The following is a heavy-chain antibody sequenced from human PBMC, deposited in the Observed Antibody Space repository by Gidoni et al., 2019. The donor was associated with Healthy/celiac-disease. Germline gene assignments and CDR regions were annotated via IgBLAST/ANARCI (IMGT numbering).Heavy chain of an antibody. CDR2: INQDGSEK. CDR1: GFTFSSYW. V-gene: IGHV3-7*01. Sequence: EVQLVESGGGLVQPVGSLRLSCAASGFTFSSYWLSWVRQAPGKGLEWVSNINQDGSEKYYVDSVKGRVTIYRDNAKNSLYLQMNSLRAEDTAVYYCARDVSGDTATDYWGQGTLVTVSS. J-gene: IGHJ4*02. CDR3: ARDVSGDTATDY. D-gene: IGHD5-18*01.